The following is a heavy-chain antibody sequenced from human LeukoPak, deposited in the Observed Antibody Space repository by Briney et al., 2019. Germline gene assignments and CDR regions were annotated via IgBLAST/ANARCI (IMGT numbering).Heavy chain of an antibody. CDR1: GGSISSYY. CDR2: IYYSGST. D-gene: IGHD3-3*01. V-gene: IGHV4-59*08. CDR3: ARHKLTASEWPAPWDY. J-gene: IGHJ4*02. Sequence: PSETLSLTCTVSGGSISSYYWSWIRQPPGKGLEWIGYIYYSGSTNYNPSLKSRVTISVDTSKNQFSLKLSSVTAADTAVYYCARHKLTASEWPAPWDYWGQGTLVTVSS.